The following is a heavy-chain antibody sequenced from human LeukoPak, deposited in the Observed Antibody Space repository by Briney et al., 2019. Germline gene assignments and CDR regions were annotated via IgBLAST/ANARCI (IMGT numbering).Heavy chain of an antibody. CDR1: GGPFSGYY. CDR2: INHSGSI. D-gene: IGHD3-10*01. CDR3: ARGAPMVRGAPQPNWFDP. J-gene: IGHJ5*02. Sequence: SETLSLTCAVYGGPFSGYYWSWIRQPPGKGLEWIGEINHSGSINYTPSLKSRVTISVDASKTQFSPKLSSVTAADTAVYYCARGAPMVRGAPQPNWFDPWGQGTLVTVSS. V-gene: IGHV4-34*01.